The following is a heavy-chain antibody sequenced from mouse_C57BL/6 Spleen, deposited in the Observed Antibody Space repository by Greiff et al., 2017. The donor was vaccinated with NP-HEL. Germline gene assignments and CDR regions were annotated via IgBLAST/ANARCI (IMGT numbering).Heavy chain of an antibody. Sequence: EVQLQESGGGLVQPKGSLKLSCAASGFSFNTYAMNWVRQAPGKGLEWVARIRSKSNNYATSYADSVKDRFTISRDDSENMLYMQMNNLKTEDTAMYYCVSDYDYDGGFAYWGQGTLVTVSA. CDR3: VSDYDYDGGFAY. J-gene: IGHJ3*01. V-gene: IGHV10-1*01. CDR1: GFSFNTYA. CDR2: IRSKSNNYAT. D-gene: IGHD2-4*01.